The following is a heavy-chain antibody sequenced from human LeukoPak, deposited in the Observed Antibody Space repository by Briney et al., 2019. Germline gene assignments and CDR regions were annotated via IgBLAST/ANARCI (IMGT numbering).Heavy chain of an antibody. J-gene: IGHJ6*03. CDR3: ARDIVVVPAAYYSGYYYMDV. CDR1: GFTFSSHW. Sequence: GGSLRLSCAASGFTFSSHWMSWVRQAPGKGLEWVANIKQDGSEKYYVDSVKGRFTISRDNAKNSLYLQMNSLRAEDTAVYYCARDIVVVPAAYYSGYYYMDVWGKGTTVTISS. D-gene: IGHD2-2*01. V-gene: IGHV3-7*01. CDR2: IKQDGSEK.